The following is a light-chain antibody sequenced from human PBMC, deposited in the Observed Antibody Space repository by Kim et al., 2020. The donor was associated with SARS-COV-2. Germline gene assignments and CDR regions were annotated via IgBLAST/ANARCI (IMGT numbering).Light chain of an antibody. CDR3: CSYAGATKYV. CDR2: EVR. CDR1: SSDVGRYNL. V-gene: IGLV2-23*02. Sequence: GQAITNFRTGTSSDVGRYNLVSWYDQRPGNAPSLIVYEVRRRPSGVSNRFAGSKSGNTASLTISGLQAEDEADYYCCSYAGATKYVFGTGTKVTVL. J-gene: IGLJ1*01.